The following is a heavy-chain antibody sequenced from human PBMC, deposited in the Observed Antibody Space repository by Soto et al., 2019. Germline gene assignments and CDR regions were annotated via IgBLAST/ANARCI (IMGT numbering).Heavy chain of an antibody. Sequence: GESLKISCKASGYSFTSYWIGWVRQMPGKGLEWMGILYPGDSDTRYSPSFQGQVTISADKSISTAYLQWSSLKASDTAMYYCARVYCGGDCFPGGFDPWGQGTLVTVSS. CDR2: LYPGDSDT. CDR3: ARVYCGGDCFPGGFDP. J-gene: IGHJ5*02. V-gene: IGHV5-51*01. CDR1: GYSFTSYW. D-gene: IGHD2-21*01.